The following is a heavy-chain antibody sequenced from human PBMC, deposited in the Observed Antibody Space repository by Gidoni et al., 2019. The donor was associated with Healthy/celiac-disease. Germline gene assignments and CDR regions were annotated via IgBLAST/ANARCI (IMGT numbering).Heavy chain of an antibody. Sequence: EVQLVESGGGLVQPGGSLSLSCAASGFPFSSYELNWVRQAPGKGLEWVSYISSSGSTIYYADSVKGRFTISRDNAKNSLYLRMNSLRAEDTAVYYCARMEEDIVVVPAASSFDYWGQGTLVTVSS. CDR1: GFPFSSYE. CDR3: ARMEEDIVVVPAASSFDY. J-gene: IGHJ4*02. V-gene: IGHV3-48*03. CDR2: ISSSGSTI. D-gene: IGHD2-2*01.